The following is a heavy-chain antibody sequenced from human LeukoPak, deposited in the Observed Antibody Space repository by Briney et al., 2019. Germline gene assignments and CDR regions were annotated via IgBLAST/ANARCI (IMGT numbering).Heavy chain of an antibody. J-gene: IGHJ4*01. CDR2: IVVGSGNT. CDR1: GFTFTSSA. CDR3: VYEEVYDSSGYDNF. D-gene: IGHD3-22*01. V-gene: IGHV1-58*02. Sequence: GASVKVSCKASGFTFTSSAMQWVRQARGQRLEWIGWIVVGSGNTNYAQKFQERVTITRDMSISTAYMELSSLRSDDTAVYYCVYEEVYDSSGYDNFWGQGTLVTVSS.